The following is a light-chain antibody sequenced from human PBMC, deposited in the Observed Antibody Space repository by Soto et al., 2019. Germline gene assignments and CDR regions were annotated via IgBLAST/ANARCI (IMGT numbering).Light chain of an antibody. CDR2: PAS. V-gene: IGKV1-12*01. J-gene: IGKJ1*01. CDR1: QGINSW. Sequence: DIQMTQSPASVSASVGDRVTMTCRASQGINSWLAWYQQKPGKAPKLLIYPASNLQSGVPSRFSGSGSGTQLTLTVTSLQPEAFALYFCQQANSFPWTFGQATQVDIK. CDR3: QQANSFPWT.